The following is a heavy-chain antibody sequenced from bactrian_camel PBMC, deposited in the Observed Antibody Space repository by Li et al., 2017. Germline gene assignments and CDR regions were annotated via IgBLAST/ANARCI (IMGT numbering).Heavy chain of an antibody. J-gene: IGHJ4*01. CDR3: ARDSVVAGSDNY. Sequence: QLVESGGGTVEPGDSLKLTCKASGFTFRSHYMYWLRQAPGKQLEGIAGVTTFGRPTDVADSVKGRFTISRDNAKNTVYLQMYSLEPDDTAVYYCARDSVVAGSDNYWGRGPRSPSP. CDR2: VTTFGRPT. CDR1: GFTFRSHY. V-gene: IGHV3S1*01. D-gene: IGHD6*01.